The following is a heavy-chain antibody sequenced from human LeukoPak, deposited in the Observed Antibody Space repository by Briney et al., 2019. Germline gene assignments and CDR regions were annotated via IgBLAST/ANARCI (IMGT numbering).Heavy chain of an antibody. CDR2: VYYDGTT. CDR3: AREDYCSGGICYPMKFDY. Sequence: KPSETLSLTCTVSGGSISNYYWSWIRQPPGKGLEWIGFVYYDGTTNYSPSLKSRVTISVDTSKNQFSLKVSSVTAADTAVYYCAREDYCSGGICYPMKFDYWGQGTLATVSS. V-gene: IGHV4-59*01. D-gene: IGHD2-15*01. J-gene: IGHJ4*02. CDR1: GGSISNYY.